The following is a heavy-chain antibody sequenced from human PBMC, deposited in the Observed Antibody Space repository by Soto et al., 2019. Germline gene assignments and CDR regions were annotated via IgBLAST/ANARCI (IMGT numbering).Heavy chain of an antibody. Sequence: GALRLSCEASGFTFSSYSLYWVRQAPGKGVEWVACIISHSNYKYYADSVKGRFTISRYNAKNSLFLQMDSLRTEDTAVYYCVRAHPTDSRGCSSVXWCQGTLLTVSX. CDR1: GFTFSSYS. J-gene: IGHJ4*01. CDR3: VRAHPTDSRGCSSVX. V-gene: IGHV3-21*01. CDR2: IISHSNYK. D-gene: IGHD3-22*01.